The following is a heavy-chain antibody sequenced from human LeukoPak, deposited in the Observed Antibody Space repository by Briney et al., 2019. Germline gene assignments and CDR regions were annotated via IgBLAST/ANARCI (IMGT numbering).Heavy chain of an antibody. V-gene: IGHV1-2*06. Sequence: GASVKVSCKASGYTFTGYYMHWVRQAPGQGLEWMGRINPNSGGTNYAQKFQGRVTMTRDTSISTAYMELSRLRSDDTAVYYCARDRSGYSYGEPLDHWGQGTLVIVSS. D-gene: IGHD5-18*01. CDR2: INPNSGGT. CDR3: ARDRSGYSYGEPLDH. CDR1: GYTFTGYY. J-gene: IGHJ4*02.